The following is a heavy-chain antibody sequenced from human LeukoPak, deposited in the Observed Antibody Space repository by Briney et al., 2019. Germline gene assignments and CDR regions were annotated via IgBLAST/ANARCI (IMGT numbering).Heavy chain of an antibody. CDR3: ARERTEYCSGGSCYGFDY. CDR2: IYHSGST. V-gene: IGHV4-38-2*02. D-gene: IGHD2-15*01. Sequence: SETLSLTCAVSGHSITSGYYWGWIRQPPGKGLEWIGSIYHSGSTHYNPSLKSRVTISVDTSKNQLSLKLSSVSAADTAVYYCARERTEYCSGGSCYGFDYWGQGTLVTVSS. CDR1: GHSITSGYY. J-gene: IGHJ4*02.